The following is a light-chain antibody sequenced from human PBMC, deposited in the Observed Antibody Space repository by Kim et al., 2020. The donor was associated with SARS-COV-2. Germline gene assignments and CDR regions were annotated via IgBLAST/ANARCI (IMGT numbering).Light chain of an antibody. CDR3: QQYNNWPLYT. J-gene: IGKJ2*01. Sequence: VSPGEKAALSCRASQSVRSNLAWYQQTPGQAPRLLIYGASMRATGIPARFSGSGSETEFTRTITSLQSEDFAIYYCQQYNNWPLYTFGQGTNLEI. CDR2: GAS. CDR1: QSVRSN. V-gene: IGKV3-15*01.